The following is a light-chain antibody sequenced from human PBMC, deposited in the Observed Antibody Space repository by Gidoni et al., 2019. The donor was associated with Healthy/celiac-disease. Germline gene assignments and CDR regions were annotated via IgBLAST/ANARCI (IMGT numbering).Light chain of an antibody. V-gene: IGKV1-39*01. J-gene: IGKJ1*01. CDR2: AAS. Sequence: IQMTQSPSSLSASVGDRVTITCRASQSISSYLNWYQQKPGKAPKLLIYAASSLQSGVPSLFSGSVSVTDFTLTISSLQPEDFATYYCQHSYFVTLTFGQGTKVEIK. CDR3: QHSYFVTLT. CDR1: QSISSY.